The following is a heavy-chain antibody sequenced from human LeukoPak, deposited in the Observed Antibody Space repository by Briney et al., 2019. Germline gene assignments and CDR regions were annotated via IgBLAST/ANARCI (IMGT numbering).Heavy chain of an antibody. CDR1: GFTFSNAW. Sequence: PGGSLRLSCAASGFTFSNAWMNWVRQAPGKGLEWVGRIKSKTDGGTTDYAAPVKGRFTISRDDSKNTLYLQMNSLKTEDTAVYYCTTPYYYDSTAFDYWGQGTLVTVSS. CDR2: IKSKTDGGTT. J-gene: IGHJ4*02. CDR3: TTPYYYDSTAFDY. D-gene: IGHD3-22*01. V-gene: IGHV3-15*07.